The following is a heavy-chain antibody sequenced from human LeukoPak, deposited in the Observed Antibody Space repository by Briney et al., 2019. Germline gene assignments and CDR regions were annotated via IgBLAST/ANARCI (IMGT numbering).Heavy chain of an antibody. J-gene: IGHJ6*02. CDR3: ATRSVFSYVPYGMDV. CDR1: GYSFTSYW. V-gene: IGHV5-51*01. CDR2: IYPGDSDT. D-gene: IGHD3-9*01. Sequence: GESLKISCKGSGYSFTSYWIAWVRQMPGKGLEWMGIIYPGDSDTRYSPSFQGQVTISADKSISTAYLQWSSLKASDTAMYYCATRSVFSYVPYGMDVWGQGTTVTVSS.